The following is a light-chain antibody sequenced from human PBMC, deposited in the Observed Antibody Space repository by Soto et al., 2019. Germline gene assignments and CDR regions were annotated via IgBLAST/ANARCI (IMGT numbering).Light chain of an antibody. Sequence: QAVVTQEPSLTVSPGGTVTLTCASSTGAVTSGYYPNWFQQKPGQAPRPLIYSTSNKHSWTPARFSGSLLGGKAVLTLSGVQPEDEAEYYCLLYDGGAVVFGGGTKLTVL. CDR3: LLYDGGAVV. CDR2: STS. CDR1: TGAVTSGYY. V-gene: IGLV7-43*01. J-gene: IGLJ2*01.